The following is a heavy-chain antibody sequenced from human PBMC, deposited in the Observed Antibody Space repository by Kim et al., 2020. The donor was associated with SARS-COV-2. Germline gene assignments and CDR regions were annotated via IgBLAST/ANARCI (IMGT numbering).Heavy chain of an antibody. CDR1: GFTFSSYD. CDR2: IGTAGDT. V-gene: IGHV3-13*01. D-gene: IGHD3-16*02. CDR3: ARGSMITFGGVIGAAFDI. J-gene: IGHJ3*02. Sequence: GGSLRLSCAASGFTFSSYDMHWVRQATGKGLEWVSAIGTAGDTYYPGSVKGRFTISRENAKNSLYLQMNSLRAGDTAVYYCARGSMITFGGVIGAAFDIWGQGTMVTVSS.